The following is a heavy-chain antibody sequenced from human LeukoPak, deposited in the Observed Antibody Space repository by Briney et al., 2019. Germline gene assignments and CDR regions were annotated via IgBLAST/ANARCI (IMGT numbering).Heavy chain of an antibody. D-gene: IGHD2-15*01. CDR1: GYSISSGYN. J-gene: IGHJ4*02. Sequence: SGTLSLTCTVSGYSISSGYNWGWIRQPPGKGLEWIGNIYHSGSTYYNPSLKSRVTISVDMSKNQFSLKLSSVTAADTAVYYCARGLYYFDYWGQGTLVTVSS. V-gene: IGHV4-38-2*02. CDR2: IYHSGST. CDR3: ARGLYYFDY.